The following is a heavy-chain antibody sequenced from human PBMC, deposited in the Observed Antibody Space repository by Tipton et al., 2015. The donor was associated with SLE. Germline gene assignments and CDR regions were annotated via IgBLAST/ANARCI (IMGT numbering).Heavy chain of an antibody. CDR2: IGVSASNT. V-gene: IGHV3-23*01. J-gene: IGHJ3*02. CDR3: ASTRVDTVAFDT. D-gene: IGHD5-18*01. CDR1: GFTFSSSG. Sequence: SLRLSCAASGFTFSSSGMTWVRQAPGKGLEWVSAIGVSASNTDYADSVKGRFTISRDNSKNTMYLQMNSLRAEDTAVYYCASTRVDTVAFDTWGQGTMVTVSS.